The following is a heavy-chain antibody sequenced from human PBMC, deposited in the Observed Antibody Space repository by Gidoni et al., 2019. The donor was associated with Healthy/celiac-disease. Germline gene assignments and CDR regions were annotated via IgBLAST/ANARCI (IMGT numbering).Heavy chain of an antibody. CDR3: ARDGTFLYYFDY. J-gene: IGHJ4*02. CDR1: GFTFSSYW. V-gene: IGHV3-7*01. CDR2: IKQDGSEK. D-gene: IGHD6-13*01. Sequence: EVQLVESGGGLVQPGGSLRLSCASSGFTFSSYWMSWVRQAPGKGLEWVANIKQDGSEKYYVGSVKGRFTISRDNAKNSLYLQMNSLRAEDTAVYYCARDGTFLYYFDYWGQGTLVTVSS.